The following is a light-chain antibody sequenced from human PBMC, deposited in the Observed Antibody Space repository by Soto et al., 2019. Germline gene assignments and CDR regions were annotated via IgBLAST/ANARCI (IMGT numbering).Light chain of an antibody. CDR2: DVT. CDR3: SSYAGSRTLV. V-gene: IGLV2-14*01. J-gene: IGLJ2*01. CDR1: SSDIGGYDY. Sequence: QSALTQPASVSGSPGQSVTISCTGTSSDIGGYDYVAWYQQHPGKAPKLMIYDVTNRPSGFSSRFSGSKSGNTASLTISGLQAEDEADYYSSSYAGSRTLVFGGGTQLTVL.